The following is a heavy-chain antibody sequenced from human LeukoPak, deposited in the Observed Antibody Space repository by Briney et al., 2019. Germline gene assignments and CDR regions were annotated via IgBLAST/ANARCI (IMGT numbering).Heavy chain of an antibody. CDR1: GFTFSSDS. CDR3: ARGGRISGSPVRYGTDV. V-gene: IGHV3-48*02. J-gene: IGHJ6*02. CDR2: IRSSRSTI. D-gene: IGHD1-26*01. Sequence: PGGSLRLSCAASGFTFSSDSMNWVRQAPGKGLEWDSYIRSSRSTIYYAHSVRHRFPISRDNAKKPLYLHMNSLRDDDMGLYDCARGGRISGSPVRYGTDVWGQGTTVTVSS.